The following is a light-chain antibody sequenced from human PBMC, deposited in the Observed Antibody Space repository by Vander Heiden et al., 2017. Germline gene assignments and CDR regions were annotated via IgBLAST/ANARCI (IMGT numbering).Light chain of an antibody. V-gene: IGKV3-11*01. Sequence: EIFLTQPPATLSLPPGERATLSCRASQSIGNYLDWYQQKPGQAPRLLIYDSSDRATGIPARFSGSGSGPDFTLTISSLEPEDFAVYYCHHLGAFGQGTRLENK. J-gene: IGKJ5*01. CDR2: DSS. CDR3: HHLGA. CDR1: QSIGNY.